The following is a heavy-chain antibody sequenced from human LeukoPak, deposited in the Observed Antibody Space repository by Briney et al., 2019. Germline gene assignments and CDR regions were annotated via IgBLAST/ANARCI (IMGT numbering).Heavy chain of an antibody. CDR2: IKQDGSEK. CDR3: AREFYDGFDP. CDR1: GFTFSSYW. V-gene: IGHV3-7*01. Sequence: GGSLRLSCAASGFTFSSYWMSWVRQAPREGLEWVASIKQDGSEKYYVDSVKGRFTISRDNAKNSLYLQMNSLRADDTAVYYCAREFYDGFDPWGQGTLVTVSS. D-gene: IGHD3-3*01. J-gene: IGHJ5*02.